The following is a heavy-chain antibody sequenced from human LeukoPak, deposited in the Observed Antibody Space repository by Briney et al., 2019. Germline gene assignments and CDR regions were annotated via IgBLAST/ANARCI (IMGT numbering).Heavy chain of an antibody. J-gene: IGHJ4*02. V-gene: IGHV3-7*01. CDR2: IKQDGSEK. Sequence: PGGSLRLSCAASGFTFSSYWMSWVRQAPGKGLEWVANIKQDGSEKYYVDSVKGRFTISRDNAKNSLYLQMNSLRAEDTAVYYCARDSVSSGYYFDYWGQGTPVTVSS. D-gene: IGHD3-22*01. CDR1: GFTFSSYW. CDR3: ARDSVSSGYYFDY.